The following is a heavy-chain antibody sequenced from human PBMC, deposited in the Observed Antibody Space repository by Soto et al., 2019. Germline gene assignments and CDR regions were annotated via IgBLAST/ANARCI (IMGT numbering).Heavy chain of an antibody. J-gene: IGHJ6*02. Sequence: QVQLQESGPGLVKPSETLSLTCTVSGGSVSSGSYYWSWIRQPPGKGLEWIGYIYYSGSTNYNPSRKSRVTISVDTSKNQFSLKLSSVTAADTAVYYCARDRRYCISTSCYSYYYYGMDVWGQGTTVTVSS. CDR1: GGSVSSGSYY. D-gene: IGHD2-2*02. CDR3: ARDRRYCISTSCYSYYYYGMDV. V-gene: IGHV4-61*01. CDR2: IYYSGST.